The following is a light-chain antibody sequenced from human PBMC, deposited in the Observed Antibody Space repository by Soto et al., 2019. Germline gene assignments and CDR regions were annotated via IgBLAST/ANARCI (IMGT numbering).Light chain of an antibody. J-gene: IGKJ1*01. V-gene: IGKV3-20*01. Sequence: DIVLTQSPGTLSLSPGERVTLSCRASQIVPSDYLAWYQQEPGQAPRLLTYGAFNRATGIPDRFSGSGSGTDFTLSISRLEPGDFGVYFCHQYGKSPRTFGRGTKVDIK. CDR2: GAF. CDR3: HQYGKSPRT. CDR1: QIVPSDY.